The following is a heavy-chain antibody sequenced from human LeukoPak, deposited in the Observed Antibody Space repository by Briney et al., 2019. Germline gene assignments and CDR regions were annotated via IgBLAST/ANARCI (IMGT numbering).Heavy chain of an antibody. CDR1: GYTLIDYF. CDR2: ITPNSGVT. Sequence: GASVKVSCKASGYTLIDYFIHWMRQTPGQGLEWLGWITPNSGVTRYAQKFQDRVTMTRDTAAYMELSSLKSDDTAVYYCVRAVSGTLGGAFDIWGQGTAVTVSS. J-gene: IGHJ3*02. V-gene: IGHV1-2*02. CDR3: VRAVSGTLGGAFDI. D-gene: IGHD1-7*01.